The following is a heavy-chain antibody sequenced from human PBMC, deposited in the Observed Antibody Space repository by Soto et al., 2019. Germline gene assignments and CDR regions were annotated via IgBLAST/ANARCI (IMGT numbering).Heavy chain of an antibody. Sequence: GESLKISCKGSGYSFAGYWITWVRQKPGKGLEWMGRIDPSDSQTYYSPSFRGHVTISVTKSITTVFLQWSSLRAPDTAMYYCARQIYDSDTGPNFQYYFDSWGQGTPVTVSS. CDR2: IDPSDSQT. CDR1: GYSFAGYW. V-gene: IGHV5-10-1*01. D-gene: IGHD3-22*01. J-gene: IGHJ4*02. CDR3: ARQIYDSDTGPNFQYYFDS.